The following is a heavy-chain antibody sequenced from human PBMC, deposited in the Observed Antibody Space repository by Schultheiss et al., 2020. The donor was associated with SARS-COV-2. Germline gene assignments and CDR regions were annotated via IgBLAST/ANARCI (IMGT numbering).Heavy chain of an antibody. J-gene: IGHJ4*02. V-gene: IGHV3-23*01. D-gene: IGHD5-24*01. CDR2: MSGSGGST. CDR1: GFTFTTYA. CDR3: ARAQVARGWLQLGPSDY. Sequence: GGSLRLSCAASGFTFTTYAMTWVRQAPGKGLEWVSAMSGSGGSTYYADSVKGRFTMSRDNSKNTLYLQMNSLRAEDTAVYYCARAQVARGWLQLGPSDYWGQGTLVTVSS.